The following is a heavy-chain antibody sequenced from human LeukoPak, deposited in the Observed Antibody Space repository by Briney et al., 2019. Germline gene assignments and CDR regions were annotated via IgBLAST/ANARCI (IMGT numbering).Heavy chain of an antibody. CDR3: ARVDELEPSYGAFDI. CDR1: GYTFTSYY. V-gene: IGHV1-46*01. CDR2: INPSGGST. J-gene: IGHJ3*02. D-gene: IGHD1-1*01. Sequence: ASVKVSCKASGYTFTSYYMHWVRQAPGQGLEWMGIINPSGGSTSYAQKFQGRVTMTRDMSTSTVYMELSSLRSGDTAVYYCARVDELEPSYGAFDIWGQGTMVTVSS.